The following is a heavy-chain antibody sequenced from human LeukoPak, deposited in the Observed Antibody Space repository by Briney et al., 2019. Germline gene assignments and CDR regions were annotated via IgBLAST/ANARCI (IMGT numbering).Heavy chain of an antibody. CDR1: GGSISSYY. V-gene: IGHV4-4*07. CDR3: ARDLYYYDSSGYYLWGFDI. J-gene: IGHJ3*02. D-gene: IGHD3-22*01. Sequence: PSETLSLTCTVSGGSISSYYWSWIRQPAGKGLEWIGRIYTSASTNYNPSLKSRVTISVDTSKNQSSLKLSSVTAADTAVYYCARDLYYYDSSGYYLWGFDIWGQGTMVTVSS. CDR2: IYTSAST.